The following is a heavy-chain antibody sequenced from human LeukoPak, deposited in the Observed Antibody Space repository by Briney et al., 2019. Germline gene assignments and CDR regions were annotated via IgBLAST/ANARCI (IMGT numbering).Heavy chain of an antibody. D-gene: IGHD3-16*02. J-gene: IGHJ4*02. CDR1: GFTFSSYA. Sequence: GGSLRLSCAASGFTFSSYAMHWVRQAPGKGLEWVAVISYDGSHKYYADSVKGRFTISRDNSKNTLYLQMNSLRAEDTAVYYCAGGQIMITFGGVIVKWGQGTLVTVSS. V-gene: IGHV3-30*04. CDR2: ISYDGSHK. CDR3: AGGQIMITFGGVIVK.